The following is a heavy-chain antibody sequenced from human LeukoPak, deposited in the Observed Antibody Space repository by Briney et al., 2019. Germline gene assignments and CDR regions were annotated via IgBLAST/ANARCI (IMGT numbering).Heavy chain of an antibody. CDR2: INHSGST. J-gene: IGHJ4*02. CDR3: ARGGRYFDWPLDY. CDR1: GGSFSGYY. D-gene: IGHD3-9*01. Sequence: SETLSLTCAVYGGSFSGYYWSWIRRPPGKGLEWIGEINHSGSTNYNPSLKSRVTISVDTSKNQFSLKLSSVTAADTAVYYCARGGRYFDWPLDYWGQGTLVTVSS. V-gene: IGHV4-34*01.